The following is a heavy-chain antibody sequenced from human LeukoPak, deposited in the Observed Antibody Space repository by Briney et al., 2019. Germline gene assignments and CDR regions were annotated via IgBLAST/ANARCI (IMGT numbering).Heavy chain of an antibody. CDR2: IERDGSEK. Sequence: GGSLRLSCEASGFHFISYWMSWVRQAPGKGLEWVANIERDGSEKSYVDSVKGRFTISRDNGQNSVFLQMNRLRVEDTAVYYCAKDKDIVVVVAALYDYWGQGTLVTVSS. CDR1: GFHFISYW. J-gene: IGHJ4*02. CDR3: AKDKDIVVVVAALYDY. V-gene: IGHV3-7*01. D-gene: IGHD2-15*01.